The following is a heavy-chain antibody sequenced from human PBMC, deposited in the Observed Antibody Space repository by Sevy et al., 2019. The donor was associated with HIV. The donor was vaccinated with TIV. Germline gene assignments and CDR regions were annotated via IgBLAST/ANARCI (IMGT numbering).Heavy chain of an antibody. CDR1: GGTFSSYA. J-gene: IGHJ4*02. D-gene: IGHD3-22*01. CDR3: VFGVIGGSGYYPHYYFDY. Sequence: ASVKVSCKASGGTFSSYAISWVRQAPGQGLEWMGGIIPIFGTANYSQKFQGRVTITADKFTSTAYMELSSLRSEDTAVYYCVFGVIGGSGYYPHYYFDYWGQGTLVTVSS. CDR2: IIPIFGTA. V-gene: IGHV1-69*06.